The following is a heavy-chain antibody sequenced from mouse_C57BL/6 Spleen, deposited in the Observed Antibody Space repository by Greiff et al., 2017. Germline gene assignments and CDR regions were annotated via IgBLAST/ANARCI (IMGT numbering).Heavy chain of an antibody. J-gene: IGHJ1*03. D-gene: IGHD1-1*01. V-gene: IGHV1-80*01. CDR1: GYAFSSYW. Sequence: QVHVKQSGAELVKPGASVKISCKASGYAFSSYWMNWVKQRPGKGLEWIGQIYPGDGDTNYNGKFKGKATLTADKSSSTAYMQLSSLTSEDSAVYFCARFITTVVEDWYFDVWGTGTTVTVSS. CDR2: IYPGDGDT. CDR3: ARFITTVVEDWYFDV.